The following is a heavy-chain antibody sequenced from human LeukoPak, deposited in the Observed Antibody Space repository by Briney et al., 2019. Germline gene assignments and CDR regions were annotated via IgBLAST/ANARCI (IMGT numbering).Heavy chain of an antibody. CDR1: GFTFSSYG. J-gene: IGHJ2*01. CDR3: AKGRGSYSYWYFDL. Sequence: GGSLRLSCAASGFTFSSYGMSWVRQAPGKGLEWVSAISGSGGSTYYADSVKGRFTISRDNAKNSLYLQMNSLRAEDTALYYCAKGRGSYSYWYFDLWGRGTLVTVSS. CDR2: ISGSGGST. D-gene: IGHD1-26*01. V-gene: IGHV3-23*01.